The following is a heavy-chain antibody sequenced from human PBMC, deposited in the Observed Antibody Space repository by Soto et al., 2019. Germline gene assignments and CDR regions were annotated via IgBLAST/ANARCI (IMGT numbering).Heavy chain of an antibody. CDR3: ARETDDCTYGAHDL. V-gene: IGHV1-2*02. J-gene: IGHJ5*02. Sequence: QVQLVQSGAEVKRPGASVKVSCKASGYSFTGYYMLWVRQAPGQGIEWMGWIIPYSGERNDAQKLQAKVTLTSDTSISTAYMQLSGLTADDTAVYYCARETDDCTYGAHDLGGQGTLVTVSS. CDR2: IIPYSGER. D-gene: IGHD2-21*02. CDR1: GYSFTGYY.